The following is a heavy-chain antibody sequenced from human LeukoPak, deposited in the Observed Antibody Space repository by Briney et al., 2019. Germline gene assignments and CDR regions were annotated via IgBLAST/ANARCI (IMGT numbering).Heavy chain of an antibody. CDR1: GITLDDYA. V-gene: IGHV3-9*01. CDR3: NIRRFRGYDAAFDV. Sequence: GGSLSLSCAASGITLDDYALYWVRQAPGQGLEWVSGVNWKTGNIGYADSVKDRFTTFRDYAKTSLYMQMNSLTTEDTALYYCNIRRFRGYDAAFDVWGQGTMVPVSS. CDR2: VNWKTGNI. J-gene: IGHJ3*01. D-gene: IGHD5-12*01.